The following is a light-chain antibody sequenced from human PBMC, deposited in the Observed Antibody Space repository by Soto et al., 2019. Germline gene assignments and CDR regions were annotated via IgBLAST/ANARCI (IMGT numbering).Light chain of an antibody. Sequence: IVITQSPATLSVSPGERATLSCRASQSVRSNLAWYQQKPGQAPRLLIYGISTRATGIPIRLRGSGSGTEFTLTISSLQSEDFPVYYGQQYNNWQRTFGQGTKVDIK. CDR3: QQYNNWQRT. CDR2: GIS. J-gene: IGKJ1*01. V-gene: IGKV3-15*01. CDR1: QSVRSN.